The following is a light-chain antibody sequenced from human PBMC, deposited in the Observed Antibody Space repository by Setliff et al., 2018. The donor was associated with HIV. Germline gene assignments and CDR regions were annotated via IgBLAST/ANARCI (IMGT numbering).Light chain of an antibody. Sequence: SYALTQPPSVSVSPGQTASITCSGAKLGDKYACWYQQKPGQSPVLVIYQDNKRPSGIPERFSGSNSGNTATLTISGTQAMDEADYFCQAWDSSTYVFGTGTKVTVL. V-gene: IGLV3-1*01. CDR2: QDN. J-gene: IGLJ1*01. CDR1: KLGDKY. CDR3: QAWDSSTYV.